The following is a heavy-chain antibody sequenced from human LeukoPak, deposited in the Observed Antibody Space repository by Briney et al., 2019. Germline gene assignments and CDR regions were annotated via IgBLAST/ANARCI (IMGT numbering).Heavy chain of an antibody. CDR1: GGSISSGGYY. CDR3: ARADYGGNSGGYYYYYYMDV. CDR2: IYYSGST. D-gene: IGHD4-23*01. V-gene: IGHV4-31*03. Sequence: PSETLSLTCTVSGGSISSGGYYWSWIRQHPGKGLEWIGYIYYSGSTYYNPSLKSRVTISVDTSKNQFSLKLSSVTAADTAVYYCARADYGGNSGGYYYYYYMDVWSKGTTVTVSS. J-gene: IGHJ6*03.